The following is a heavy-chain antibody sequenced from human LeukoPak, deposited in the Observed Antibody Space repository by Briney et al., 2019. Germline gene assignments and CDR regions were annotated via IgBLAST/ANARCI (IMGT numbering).Heavy chain of an antibody. CDR2: IIPIFGTA. Sequence: GSSVKVSCKASGGTFSSYAISRVRQAPGQGLEWMGGIIPIFGTANYAQKFQGRVTITTDESTSTAYMELSSLRSEDTAVYYCARVGPGSGSYYNYYFDYWGQGTLVTVSS. CDR3: ARVGPGSGSYYNYYFDY. V-gene: IGHV1-69*05. CDR1: GGTFSSYA. D-gene: IGHD3-10*01. J-gene: IGHJ4*02.